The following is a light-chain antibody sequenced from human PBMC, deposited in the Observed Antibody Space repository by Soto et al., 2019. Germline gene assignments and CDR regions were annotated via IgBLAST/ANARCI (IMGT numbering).Light chain of an antibody. CDR2: WAS. V-gene: IGKV4-1*01. Sequence: DIVMTQSPDSLAVSLGERATITCKSSQSILYNSNNKNYLGWYQQKPGQPPKLLISWASTRESGVPDRFSGSGSGTDFTLTISRLEPEDVAVYYCQQYEAVVTFGQGTKVDIK. J-gene: IGKJ1*01. CDR1: QSILYNSNNKNY. CDR3: QQYEAVVT.